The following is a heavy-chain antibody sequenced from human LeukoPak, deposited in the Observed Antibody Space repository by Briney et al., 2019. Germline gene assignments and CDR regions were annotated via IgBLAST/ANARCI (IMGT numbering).Heavy chain of an antibody. V-gene: IGHV4-59*12. CDR2: IYHSGST. D-gene: IGHD2-15*01. CDR3: ASGGYCSGGSCGIDY. J-gene: IGHJ4*02. CDR1: GGSISSYY. Sequence: NPSETLSLTCTVSGGSISSYYWSWIRQPPGKGLEWIGEIYHSGSTNYNPSLKSRVTISVDKSKNQFSLKLSSVTAADTAVYYCASGGYCSGGSCGIDYWGQGTLVTVSS.